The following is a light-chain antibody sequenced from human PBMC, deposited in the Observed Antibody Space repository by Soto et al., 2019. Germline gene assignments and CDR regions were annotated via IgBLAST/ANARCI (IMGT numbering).Light chain of an antibody. V-gene: IGKV3-20*01. J-gene: IGKJ2*01. CDR1: RTVTSTY. CDR3: QQYYSSPYT. Sequence: EIVLTQSPGTLSLSPGERATLSCRTSRTVTSTYLAWYQLKPGQAPRLLIYAASSRAPGIPDRFSGSGSGTDFTLTISRLEPEDFAVYYCQQYYSSPYTFGQGTELEI. CDR2: AAS.